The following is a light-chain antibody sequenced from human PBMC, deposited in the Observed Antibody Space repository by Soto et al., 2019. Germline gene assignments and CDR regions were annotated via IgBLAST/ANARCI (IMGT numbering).Light chain of an antibody. CDR2: EVN. Sequence: QSALTQPASVAGSPGQSISIPCTGTNSDVGGYNYVSWYQHHPGKAPKLVIYEVNNRPSRVSSRFFGSKSGNTAFLTISGLQAEDEADYYCSSYATGDQGVFGGGTKLTVL. CDR3: SSYATGDQGV. V-gene: IGLV2-14*01. J-gene: IGLJ3*02. CDR1: NSDVGGYNY.